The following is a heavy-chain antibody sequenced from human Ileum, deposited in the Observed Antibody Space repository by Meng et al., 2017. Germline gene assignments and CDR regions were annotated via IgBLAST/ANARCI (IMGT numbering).Heavy chain of an antibody. CDR1: GFTLSTSW. J-gene: IGHJ4*02. CDR2: ISSDGSST. V-gene: IGHV3-74*03. CDR3: ARAFTVGGPGVGLDY. D-gene: IGHD6-19*01. Sequence: ETLSLTCAASGFTLSTSWMHWVRQAPGKGLEWVSRISSDGSSTMYTDSVRGRFTISRDNAKNTLYLQMNSLRAEDTAVYYCARAFTVGGPGVGLDYWGQGTLVTVSS.